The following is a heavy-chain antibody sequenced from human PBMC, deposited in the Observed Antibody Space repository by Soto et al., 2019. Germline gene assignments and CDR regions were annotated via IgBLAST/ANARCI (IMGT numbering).Heavy chain of an antibody. Sequence: EVQLLESGGTLVQPGGSLRLSCAASGFTFSSYTMNWVRQAPGEGLEWVSSISSSGGTTYYADSVKGRFTISRDNSKNTPDLQMNSPRAEDTAVYYCPKDLRSARYWYFDLWGRGTLVTVS. D-gene: IGHD2-15*01. V-gene: IGHV3-23*01. CDR1: GFTFSSYT. J-gene: IGHJ2*01. CDR2: ISSSGGTT. CDR3: PKDLRSARYWYFDL.